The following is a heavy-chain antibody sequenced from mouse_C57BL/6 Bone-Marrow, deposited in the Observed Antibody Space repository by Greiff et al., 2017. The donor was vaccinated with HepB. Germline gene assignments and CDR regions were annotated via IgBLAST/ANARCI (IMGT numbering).Heavy chain of an antibody. Sequence: VQLQQSGAELVRPGTSVKLSCKASGYTFTSYWMHWVKQRPGQGLEWIGVIDPSDSYTNYNQKFKGKATLTVDTSSSTAYMQLSSLTSEDSAVYYCARAHYGSPHYYAMDYWGQGTSVTVSS. CDR2: IDPSDSYT. V-gene: IGHV1-59*01. CDR1: GYTFTSYW. J-gene: IGHJ4*01. CDR3: ARAHYGSPHYYAMDY. D-gene: IGHD1-1*01.